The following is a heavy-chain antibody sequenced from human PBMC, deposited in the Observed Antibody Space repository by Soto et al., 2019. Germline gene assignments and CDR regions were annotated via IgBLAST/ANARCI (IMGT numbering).Heavy chain of an antibody. CDR2: ISYDGSNK. J-gene: IGHJ6*02. Sequence: PGGSLRLSCAASGFTFSSYAMHWVRQAPGKGLEWVAVISYDGSNKYYADSVKGRFTISRDNSKNTLYLQMNSLRAEDTAVYYCARDGRTNGVCSHPYYYYGMDVWGQGTTVTVSS. D-gene: IGHD2-8*01. CDR1: GFTFSSYA. CDR3: ARDGRTNGVCSHPYYYYGMDV. V-gene: IGHV3-30-3*01.